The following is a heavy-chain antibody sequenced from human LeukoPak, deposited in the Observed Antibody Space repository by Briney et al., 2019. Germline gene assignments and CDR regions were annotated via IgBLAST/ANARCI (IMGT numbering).Heavy chain of an antibody. Sequence: PSETLSLTCTVSGGSISSYYWSWIRQPAGQGLEWIGRIYPSGSTNYNPSLKSRVTMSVDTSKNQFSLKLSSVTAADTAVYYCTRASWFGELLRSFDIWGQGTMVTVSS. D-gene: IGHD3-10*01. J-gene: IGHJ3*02. CDR1: GGSISSYY. CDR2: IYPSGST. CDR3: TRASWFGELLRSFDI. V-gene: IGHV4-4*07.